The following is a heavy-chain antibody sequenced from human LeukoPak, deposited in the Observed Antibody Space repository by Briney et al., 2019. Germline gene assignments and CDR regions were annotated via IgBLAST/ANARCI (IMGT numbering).Heavy chain of an antibody. CDR2: INPNSGGT. CDR1: GYTFTGYY. Sequence: ASVKVSCKASGYTFTGYYMHWVRQAPGQGLEWMGWINPNSGGTNYAQKFQGRVTMTRDTSISTAYMELSRLRSDDTAVYYCARDHARMSRPRLLREMATTQLYWGQGTLVTVSS. D-gene: IGHD5-24*01. V-gene: IGHV1-2*02. J-gene: IGHJ4*02. CDR3: ARDHARMSRPRLLREMATTQLY.